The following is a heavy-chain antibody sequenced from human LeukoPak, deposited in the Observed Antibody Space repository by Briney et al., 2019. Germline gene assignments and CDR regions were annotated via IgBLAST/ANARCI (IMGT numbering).Heavy chain of an antibody. V-gene: IGHV3-74*01. CDR2: INSDGSST. J-gene: IGHJ4*02. Sequence: PGGSLRLSCAASGFTFSSYWMHWVRQAPGKGLVWVSRINSDGSSTSYADSVKGRFTISRDNAKNTLYLQMNSLRAEDTAVYYCASDSLYYTGVGDYFDYWGQGTLVTVSS. CDR3: ASDSLYYTGVGDYFDY. D-gene: IGHD3-22*01. CDR1: GFTFSSYW.